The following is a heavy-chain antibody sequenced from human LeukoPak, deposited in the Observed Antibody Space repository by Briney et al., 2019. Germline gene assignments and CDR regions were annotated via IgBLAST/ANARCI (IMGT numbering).Heavy chain of an antibody. CDR2: IYYSGST. V-gene: IGHV4-59*01. D-gene: IGHD1-26*01. CDR1: GGSISSYY. J-gene: IGHJ6*03. CDR3: ARDSGGLRAQSFYYYYYYMDV. Sequence: PSETLSLTCTVSGGSISSYYWSWIRQPPGKGLEWIGYIYYSGSTNYNPSLKSRVTISVDTSKNQFSLKLSSVTAADTAVYYCARDSGGLRAQSFYYYYYYMDVWGKGTTVTVSS.